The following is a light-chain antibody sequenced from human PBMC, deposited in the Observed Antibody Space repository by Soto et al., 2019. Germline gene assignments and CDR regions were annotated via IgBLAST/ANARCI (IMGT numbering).Light chain of an antibody. J-gene: IGLJ1*01. V-gene: IGLV1-40*01. CDR3: QSYGSSLSGYV. CDR1: SSNIGAGYD. Sequence: QSVLKQAASVSGAQGQRVTVSCTGSSSNIGAGYDVHWYQQLPGTAPKLLIYGNSNRPSGVPDRFSGSKSGTSASLAITGLQAEDEADYYCQSYGSSLSGYVFGTGTKVTVL. CDR2: GNS.